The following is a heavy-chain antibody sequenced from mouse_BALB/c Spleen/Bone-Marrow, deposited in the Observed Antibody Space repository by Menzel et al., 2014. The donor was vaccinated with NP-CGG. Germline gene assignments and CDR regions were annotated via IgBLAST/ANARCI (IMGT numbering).Heavy chain of an antibody. CDR3: ARTGTKDYFDY. Sequence: VKLVESGPGLVAPSRSLSITCTVSGFSLTSYGVHWVRQPPGKGLEWLGVKWAGGTTGYNSALMSRLSISRDNSKSQVFLKMNSLQTDDTAIYYCARTGTKDYFDYWGQGTTLTVSS. V-gene: IGHV2-9*02. J-gene: IGHJ2*01. D-gene: IGHD4-1*01. CDR1: GFSLTSYG. CDR2: KWAGGTT.